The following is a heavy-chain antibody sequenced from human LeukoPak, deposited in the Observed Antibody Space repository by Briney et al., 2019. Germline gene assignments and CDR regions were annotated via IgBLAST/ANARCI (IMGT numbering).Heavy chain of an antibody. J-gene: IGHJ4*02. CDR1: GGSFSGYY. V-gene: IGHV4-34*01. Sequence: SETLSLTCAVYGGSFSGYYWSWIRQPPGEGLEWIGEINHSGSTNYNPSLKSRVTISVDTSKNQFSLKLSSATAADTAVYYCTRGPGIAAAGLFDYWGQGTLVTVSS. D-gene: IGHD6-13*01. CDR2: INHSGST. CDR3: TRGPGIAAAGLFDY.